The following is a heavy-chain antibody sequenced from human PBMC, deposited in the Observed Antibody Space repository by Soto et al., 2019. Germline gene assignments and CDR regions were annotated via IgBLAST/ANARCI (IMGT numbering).Heavy chain of an antibody. V-gene: IGHV3-33*01. D-gene: IGHD6-13*01. CDR3: ARVIAAAGPPLSVFRATSLAWDYGMDV. CDR1: GFTFSSYG. Sequence: HPGGSLRLSCAASGFTFSSYGMHWVRQAPGKGLEWVAVIWYDGSNKYYADSVKGRFTISRDNSKNTLYLQMNSLRAEDTAVYYCARVIAAAGPPLSVFRATSLAWDYGMDVWGQGTTVTVSS. CDR2: IWYDGSNK. J-gene: IGHJ6*02.